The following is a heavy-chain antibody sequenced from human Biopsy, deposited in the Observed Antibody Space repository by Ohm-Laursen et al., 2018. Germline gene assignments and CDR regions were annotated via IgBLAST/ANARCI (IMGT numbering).Heavy chain of an antibody. D-gene: IGHD3-10*01. CDR1: GCSINSYY. V-gene: IGHV4-4*07. J-gene: IGHJ4*02. CDR2: LFTSGTT. CDR3: VRGGSGSFPFDY. Sequence: SDTLSLSCTVSGCSINSYYWSWMRQPAGQGLEWIGRLFTSGTTNYSPSLNNLVTMSVDTSKNPFSLRLTSVTAADTAVYYCVRGGSGSFPFDYWGPGTLVTVSS.